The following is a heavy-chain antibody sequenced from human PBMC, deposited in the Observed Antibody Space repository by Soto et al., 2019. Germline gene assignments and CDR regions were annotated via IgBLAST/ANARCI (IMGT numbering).Heavy chain of an antibody. CDR1: GFTFISYA. CDR3: AKRRSKGIAVADFDY. J-gene: IGHJ4*02. D-gene: IGHD6-19*01. CDR2: ISGSGGST. V-gene: IGHV3-23*01. Sequence: GGSLRLSCAASGFTFISYAMSWVRQAPGKGLEWVSAISGSGGSTYYADSVKGRFTISRDNSKNTLYLQMNSLRAEDTAVYYCAKRRSKGIAVADFDYWGQGTLVTVSS.